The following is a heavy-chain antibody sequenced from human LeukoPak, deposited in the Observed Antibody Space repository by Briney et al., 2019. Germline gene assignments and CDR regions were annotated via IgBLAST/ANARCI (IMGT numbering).Heavy chain of an antibody. J-gene: IGHJ4*02. V-gene: IGHV1-69*04. CDR1: GGTFSSYA. D-gene: IGHD4-17*01. Sequence: GASVKVSCKASGGTFSSYAISWVRQAPGQGLEWMGRIIPILGIANYAQKFQGRVTINADKSTSTAYMELSSLRSEDTAVYYCARMASRDGDDVGYWGQGTLVTVSS. CDR3: ARMASRDGDDVGY. CDR2: IIPILGIA.